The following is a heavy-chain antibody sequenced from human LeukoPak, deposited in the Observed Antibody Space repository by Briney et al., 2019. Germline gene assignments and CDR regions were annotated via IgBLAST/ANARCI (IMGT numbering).Heavy chain of an antibody. J-gene: IGHJ4*02. CDR3: ARGRHYYDSSVNRGADY. CDR1: GFSFYTYS. Sequence: GGSLRLSCAASGFSFYTYSMDWVRQSPGKGLEWVSYISSSTTTMLYADSVKGRFTISRDNAKNSLYLQMDSLRAEDTAVYYCARGRHYYDSSVNRGADYWGQGTLVTVSS. V-gene: IGHV3-48*01. D-gene: IGHD3-22*01. CDR2: ISSSTTTM.